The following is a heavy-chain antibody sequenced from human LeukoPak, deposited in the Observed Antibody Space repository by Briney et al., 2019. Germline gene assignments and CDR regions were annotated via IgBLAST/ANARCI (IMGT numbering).Heavy chain of an antibody. CDR2: ISAYNGNT. V-gene: IGHV1-18*01. CDR3: ARVPTYYDFWSGYLHWFDP. D-gene: IGHD3-3*01. Sequence: ASVKVSCKASGYTFTSYGISWVRQAPGQGLEWMGWISAYNGNTNYAQKLQGRVTMTTDISTSTAYMELRSLRSDDTAVYYCARVPTYYDFWSGYLHWFDPWGQGTLVTVSS. J-gene: IGHJ5*02. CDR1: GYTFTSYG.